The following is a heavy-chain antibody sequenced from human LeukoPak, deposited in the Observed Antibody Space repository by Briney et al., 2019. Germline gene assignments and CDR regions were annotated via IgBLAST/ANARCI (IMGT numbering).Heavy chain of an antibody. J-gene: IGHJ4*02. CDR2: IKQDGSEN. Sequence: GGSLRLTCAASGFTFSSYWMNWVRQAPGKGLEWVANIKQDGSENYYVDSVRGRFTISRDNAKNSLYLQMNSLRVEDTAVYYCTSGATVGYYWGQGTLVTVSS. V-gene: IGHV3-7*01. CDR1: GFTFSSYW. CDR3: TSGATVGYY.